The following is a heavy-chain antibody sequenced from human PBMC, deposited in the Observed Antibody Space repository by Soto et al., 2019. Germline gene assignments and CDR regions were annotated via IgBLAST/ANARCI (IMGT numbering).Heavy chain of an antibody. CDR1: GFTFSSYG. CDR2: ISYDGSYK. V-gene: IGHV3-30*18. J-gene: IGHJ4*02. Sequence: GGSLRLSCAASGFTFSSYGMHWVRQAPGKGLEWVAVISYDGSYKYYADSVKGRSTISRDNSKSTLHLQMNSLRVEDTAVYYCAKDRSSSWYSSGWSVYWGQGTLVTVSS. D-gene: IGHD6-19*01. CDR3: AKDRSSSWYSSGWSVY.